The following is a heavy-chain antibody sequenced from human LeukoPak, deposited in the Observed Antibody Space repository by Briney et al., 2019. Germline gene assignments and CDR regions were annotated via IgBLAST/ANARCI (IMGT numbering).Heavy chain of an antibody. CDR2: IQHDGKVK. V-gene: IGHV3-7*01. D-gene: IGHD2-15*01. J-gene: IGHJ4*02. Sequence: GGSLILSFSASGFSISGYWMTWVRQAPGKGPEWVGTIQHDGKVKNYVDSVRGRFTISRDNAKNSVYLQMTSLRAEDSAVYFCGNQRSGGTCPELWGQGTQVTVSS. CDR3: GNQRSGGTCPEL. CDR1: GFSISGYW.